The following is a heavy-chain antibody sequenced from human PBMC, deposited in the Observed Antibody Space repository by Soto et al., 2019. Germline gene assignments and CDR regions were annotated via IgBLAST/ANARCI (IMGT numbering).Heavy chain of an antibody. V-gene: IGHV3-7*01. J-gene: IGHJ6*02. CDR2: IKQDGSEK. D-gene: IGHD3-16*01. CDR3: ARERGIINYYYYGMDV. Sequence: GGSLRLSCAASGFTFSSYWMSWVRQAPGKGLEWVANIKQDGSEKYYVDSVKGRFTISRDNAKNSLYLQMNSLRAEDTAVYYCARERGIINYYYYGMDVWGQGTTVTSP. CDR1: GFTFSSYW.